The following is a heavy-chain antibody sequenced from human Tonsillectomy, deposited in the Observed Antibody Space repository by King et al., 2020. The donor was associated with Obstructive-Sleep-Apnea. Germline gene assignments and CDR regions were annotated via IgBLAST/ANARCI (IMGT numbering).Heavy chain of an antibody. Sequence: VQLVESGGGVVQPGRSLRLSCAASGFTFSSYGMHWVRQAPGKGLEWVAVIWYDGSNKYYADSVKGRFTISRDNSKNTLYLQMNSLRAEDTAVYYCAEEGGVATTFGYFDYWGQGTLVTVSS. D-gene: IGHD5-12*01. J-gene: IGHJ4*02. CDR1: GFTFSSYG. V-gene: IGHV3-33*06. CDR3: AEEGGVATTFGYFDY. CDR2: IWYDGSNK.